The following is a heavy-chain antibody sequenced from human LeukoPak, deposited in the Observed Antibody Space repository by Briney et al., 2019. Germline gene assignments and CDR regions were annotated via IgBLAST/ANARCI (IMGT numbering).Heavy chain of an antibody. CDR3: SGDRVNDCSGSGSDDAFDI. CDR1: VFTFRSYT. CDR2: ISSSGGYI. J-gene: IGHJ3*02. V-gene: IGHV3-21*01. Sequence: RGSLRLSSAASVFTFRSYTMNWVRHAPGRGRGWVSSISSSGGYIYYADSVKGRFTISTDNAKNSLYLQMNSLRVEDTGVYYGSGDRVNDCSGSGSDDAFDIWGQGTMVTVSS. D-gene: IGHD3-10*01.